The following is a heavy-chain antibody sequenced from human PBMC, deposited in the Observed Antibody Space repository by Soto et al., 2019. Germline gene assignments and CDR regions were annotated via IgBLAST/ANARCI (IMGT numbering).Heavy chain of an antibody. CDR1: GSSFTTYW. V-gene: IGHV5-51*01. CDR2: IYPGESNV. D-gene: IGHD3-9*01. J-gene: IGHJ3*01. Sequence: GESLKISCRGSGSSFTTYWIGWVRQMPGKGLGWMGIIYPGESNVRYSPSFQGQVTISDGKSTSTVYLQWSRLEASDSAIYYCARAPNNVNWFPEAFDVWGQGTKVTVSS. CDR3: ARAPNNVNWFPEAFDV.